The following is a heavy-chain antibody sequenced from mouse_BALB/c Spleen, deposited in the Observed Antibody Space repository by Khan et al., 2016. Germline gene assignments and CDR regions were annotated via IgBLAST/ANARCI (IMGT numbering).Heavy chain of an antibody. V-gene: IGHV1-54*01. Sequence: QVQLQQSGAELVRPGTSVKLSFKASGYAFTNYLLEWIKQRPGPGLEWIGVINPGSGGTTYNVKFKGKATLTADKSSSTAHMQLSSLTSDDSAVYWCAREGIRANYLQHWGPGGAVIVSS. CDR1: GYAFTNYL. D-gene: IGHD2-1*01. CDR2: INPGSGGT. CDR3: AREGIRANYLQH. J-gene: IGHJ4*01.